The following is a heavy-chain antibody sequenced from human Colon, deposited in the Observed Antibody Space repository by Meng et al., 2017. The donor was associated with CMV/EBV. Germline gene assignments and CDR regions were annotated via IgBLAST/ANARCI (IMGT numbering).Heavy chain of an antibody. CDR2: IKHDGSQL. D-gene: IGHD2/OR15-2a*01. CDR3: AKYYSRAMDV. V-gene: IGHV3-7*01. Sequence: GGSLRLSCAASGFSVSSNYMNWVRQAPGKGLEWVAHIKHDGSQLQYVDSVKGRFTVSRDNAKNSLYLQMNSLRAEDTAVYYCAKYYSRAMDVWGQGTTVTVSS. J-gene: IGHJ6*02. CDR1: GFSVSSNY.